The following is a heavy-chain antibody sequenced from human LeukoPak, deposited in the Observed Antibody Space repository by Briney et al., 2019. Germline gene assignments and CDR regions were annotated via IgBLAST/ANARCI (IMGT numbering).Heavy chain of an antibody. CDR2: IYTTGST. J-gene: IGHJ4*02. D-gene: IGHD4-17*01. CDR3: ATTRSTVTTATVLDY. V-gene: IGHV4-4*07. CDR1: GGSIRTHY. Sequence: SETLSLTCTVSGGSIRTHYWSWVRQPAGKGLEWIGRIYTTGSTTYNPSLKSRVTMSLDTSKNQFSLNLSSVTAADTAVYYCATTRSTVTTATVLDYWGQGTLVTVSS.